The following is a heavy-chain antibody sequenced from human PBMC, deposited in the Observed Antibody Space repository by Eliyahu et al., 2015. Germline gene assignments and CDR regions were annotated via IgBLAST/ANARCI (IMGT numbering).Heavy chain of an antibody. V-gene: IGHV3-30-3*01. Sequence: QVQLVESGGGVVQPGRSLRLSCAASGFTFSSYAMHWVRQAPGKGLEWVAVISYDGSNKYYADSVKGRFTISRDNSKNTLYLQMNSLRAEDTAVYYCARDVYYYYMDVWGKGTTVTVSS. CDR1: GFTFSSYA. J-gene: IGHJ6*03. CDR2: ISYDGSNK. CDR3: ARDVYYYYMDV.